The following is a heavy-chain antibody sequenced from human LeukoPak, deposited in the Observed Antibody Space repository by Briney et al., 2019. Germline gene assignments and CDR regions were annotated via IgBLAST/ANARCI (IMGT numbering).Heavy chain of an antibody. D-gene: IGHD1-26*01. CDR1: GFTFDNYR. CDR3: TKRVKYGGTWDHFAD. J-gene: IGHJ4*02. Sequence: GGSLRLSCAASGFTFDNYRMSWDRQAPGKGLEWVSTVNADGGNTYCADSVKGRFTISRDNSKSTLILQMNSLRVEDTALYYCTKRVKYGGTWDHFADWGQGTLVTVSS. V-gene: IGHV3-23*01. CDR2: VNADGGNT.